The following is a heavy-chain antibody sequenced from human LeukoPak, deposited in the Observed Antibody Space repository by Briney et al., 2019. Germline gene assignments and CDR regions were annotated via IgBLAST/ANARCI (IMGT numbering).Heavy chain of an antibody. J-gene: IGHJ3*02. CDR3: ARDDIVVVVAAPGAFDI. CDR1: GFTFNTYS. D-gene: IGHD2-15*01. Sequence: GGSLRLSCSASGFTFNTYSMNWVRQAPGKGLEWVSSISSSSSYIYYADSVKGRFTISRDNAKNSLYLQMNSLRAEDTAVYYCARDDIVVVVAAPGAFDIWGQGTMVTVSS. V-gene: IGHV3-21*01. CDR2: ISSSSSYI.